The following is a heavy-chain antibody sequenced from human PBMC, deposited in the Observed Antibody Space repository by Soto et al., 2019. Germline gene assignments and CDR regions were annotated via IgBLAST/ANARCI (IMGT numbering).Heavy chain of an antibody. Sequence: QVQLQQWGAGLLKPSETLSLTCAVYGGSFSGYYWSWIRQPPGKGLEWIGEINHSGSTNYNPSLKSRGTISVDTTKNQFSLKLSSVTAADTAVYYCARDRWGGGWFDPWGQGTLVTVSS. CDR3: ARDRWGGGWFDP. CDR2: INHSGST. CDR1: GGSFSGYY. J-gene: IGHJ5*02. V-gene: IGHV4-34*01. D-gene: IGHD3-16*01.